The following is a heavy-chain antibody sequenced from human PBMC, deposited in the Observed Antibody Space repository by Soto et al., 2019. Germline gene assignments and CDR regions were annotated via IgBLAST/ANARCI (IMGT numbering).Heavy chain of an antibody. CDR2: ISAYNGNT. CDR3: ARDLYNYYDSSGPSY. CDR1: GYTFTSYG. J-gene: IGHJ4*02. V-gene: IGHV1-18*04. D-gene: IGHD3-22*01. Sequence: ASVKVSCKASGYTFTSYGISWVRQAPGQGLEWMGWISAYNGNTNYAQKLQGRVTMTTDTSTSTAYMELRSLRSDDTAVYYCARDLYNYYDSSGPSYWGQGTLVTVS.